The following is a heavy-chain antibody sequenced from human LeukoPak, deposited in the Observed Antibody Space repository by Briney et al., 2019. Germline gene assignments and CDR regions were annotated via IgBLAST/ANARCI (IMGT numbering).Heavy chain of an antibody. CDR1: GYSLGKNYY. CDR3: ASYDSRGSASTRFDY. Sequence: SETLSLTCAVSGYSLGKNYYWGWIRQPPGKGLEWIGRIYGTGSTSYNPSPMNRVTMSVDTSKNHFSLKLTSVTAADTAVYYCASYDSRGSASTRFDYWGQGILVTISS. D-gene: IGHD3-16*01. V-gene: IGHV4-38-2*01. CDR2: IYGTGST. J-gene: IGHJ4*02.